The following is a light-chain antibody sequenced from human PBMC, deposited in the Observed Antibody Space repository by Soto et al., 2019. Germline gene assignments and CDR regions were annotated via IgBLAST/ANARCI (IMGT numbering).Light chain of an antibody. CDR1: QSVGTH. CDR2: DAS. J-gene: IGKJ4*02. CDR3: QQRSNWPPGGT. Sequence: EIVLTQSPATLSLSPGERATLSCRASQSVGTHLAWYQKKPGQGPRLLIYDASTRATGNPARFSGGGYGTDFTHTIRSLGPGNFAVYYCQQRSNWPPGGTFGGGTKVEI. V-gene: IGKV3-11*01.